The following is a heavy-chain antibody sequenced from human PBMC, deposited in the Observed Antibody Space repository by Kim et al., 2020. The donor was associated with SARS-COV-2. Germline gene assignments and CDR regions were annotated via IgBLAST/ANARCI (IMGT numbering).Heavy chain of an antibody. V-gene: IGHV3-9*01. CDR2: ISCNSGSI. Sequence: GGSLRLSCAASGFTFDDYAMHWVRQAPGKGLEWVSGISCNSGSICYADSVKGRFTISRDNAKNSLYLQMNSLRAEDTALYYCAKDSVAVAGTFMVDFWGQGTLVTVSS. J-gene: IGHJ4*02. CDR3: AKDSVAVAGTFMVDF. D-gene: IGHD6-19*01. CDR1: GFTFDDYA.